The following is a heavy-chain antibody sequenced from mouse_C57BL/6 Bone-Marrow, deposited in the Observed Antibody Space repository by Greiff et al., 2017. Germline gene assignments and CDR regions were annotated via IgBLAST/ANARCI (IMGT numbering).Heavy chain of an antibody. V-gene: IGHV1-26*01. Sequence: EVQLQQSGPELVKPGASVKISCKASGYTFTDYYMNWVKQSHGKSLEWIGDITPNNGGTSYNQKFKGKATLTVDKSSSTAYMELRSLTSEDSAVYDCARTYYYDAMDYWGQGTSVTVSS. D-gene: IGHD2-1*01. CDR2: ITPNNGGT. J-gene: IGHJ4*01. CDR1: GYTFTDYY. CDR3: ARTYYYDAMDY.